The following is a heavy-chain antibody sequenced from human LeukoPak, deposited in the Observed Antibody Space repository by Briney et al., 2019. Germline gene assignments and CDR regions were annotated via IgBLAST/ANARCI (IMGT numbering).Heavy chain of an antibody. CDR3: ARQAFDSEAEIFYSYGLDV. V-gene: IGHV5-10-1*01. D-gene: IGHD2/OR15-2a*01. Sequence: GESLKISCKASGYSFTRYWITWVGQMPGKGLEWMGRIDPSDSSINYSPPFQGQVTMSVDKSISTAYLQWSSLRASDTAMYYCARQAFDSEAEIFYSYGLDVWGKGTSVIVSS. CDR2: IDPSDSSI. J-gene: IGHJ6*04. CDR1: GYSFTRYW.